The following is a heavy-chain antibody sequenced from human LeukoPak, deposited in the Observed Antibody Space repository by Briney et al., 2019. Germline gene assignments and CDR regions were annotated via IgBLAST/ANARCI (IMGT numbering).Heavy chain of an antibody. Sequence: GRSLRLSCAASGFTFSSYAMHWVRQAPGKGLEWVAVISYDGSNKYYADSVKGRFTISRDNSKNTLYLQMNSLRAEDTAVYYCAKDRSGSYSQGLDYWGQGTPVTVSS. J-gene: IGHJ4*02. V-gene: IGHV3-30-3*01. D-gene: IGHD1-26*01. CDR3: AKDRSGSYSQGLDY. CDR2: ISYDGSNK. CDR1: GFTFSSYA.